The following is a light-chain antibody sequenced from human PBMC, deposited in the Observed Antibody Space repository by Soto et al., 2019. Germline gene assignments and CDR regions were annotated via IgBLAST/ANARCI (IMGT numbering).Light chain of an antibody. CDR2: AAS. CDR3: QQYYSYPQT. V-gene: IGKV1-8*01. Sequence: AIRMTQSPSSFSASTGDRVTITCRASQGISSYLAWYQQKPGKAPNLLIYAASTLQSGVPSRFSGSGSGTNFTLTISCLQSEDFATYYCQQYYSYPQTFGQGTNLEIK. J-gene: IGKJ2*01. CDR1: QGISSY.